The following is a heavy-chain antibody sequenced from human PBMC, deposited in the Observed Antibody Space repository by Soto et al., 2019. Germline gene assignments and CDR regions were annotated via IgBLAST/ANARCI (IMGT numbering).Heavy chain of an antibody. J-gene: IGHJ4*02. Sequence: SVKVSCKATGGTFSSYAISWGRQAPGQGLEWMGGIIPIFGTANYAQKFQGRVTITADESTSTAYMELSSLRSEDTAVYYCASSYSSGWEGLDYWGQGTLVTVSS. CDR2: IIPIFGTA. D-gene: IGHD6-19*01. V-gene: IGHV1-69*01. CDR3: ASSYSSGWEGLDY. CDR1: GGTFSSYA.